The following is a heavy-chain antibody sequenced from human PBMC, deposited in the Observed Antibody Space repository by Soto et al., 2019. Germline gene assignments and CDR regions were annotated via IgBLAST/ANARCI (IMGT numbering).Heavy chain of an antibody. Sequence: GGSPGLSCVASGITFNNFAMTWVRLAPGKGLEWVSSISANSANTYYADSVKGRFIISRDNTKSTVYLHMSGLSAEDSALYYCAKDIGRSFGNGYYIDYCVQGT. CDR2: ISANSANT. J-gene: IGHJ4*02. CDR1: GITFNNFA. CDR3: AKDIGRSFGNGYYIDY. D-gene: IGHD3-3*01. V-gene: IGHV3-23*01.